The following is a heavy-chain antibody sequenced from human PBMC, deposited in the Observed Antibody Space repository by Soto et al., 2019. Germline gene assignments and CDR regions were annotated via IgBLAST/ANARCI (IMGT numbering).Heavy chain of an antibody. D-gene: IGHD3-22*01. CDR2: IKQDGSDK. CDR3: ARYGGSSGRCYDC. J-gene: IGHJ4*02. V-gene: IGHV3-7*01. CDR1: EFTLSSYY. Sequence: GGSLRLSCAASEFTLSSYYMSWVRQAPGKGLEWVANIKQDGSDKYYVDSVKGRFTISRDNAENSLYLQMNSLRAEDTAIYYCARYGGSSGRCYDCWGQGTLVTVSS.